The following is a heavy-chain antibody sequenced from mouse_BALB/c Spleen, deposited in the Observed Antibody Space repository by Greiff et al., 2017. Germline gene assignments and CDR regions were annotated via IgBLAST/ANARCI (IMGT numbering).Heavy chain of an antibody. Sequence: EVKVVESGGGLVQPGGSRKLSCAASGFTFSSFGMHWVRQAPEKGLEWVAYISSGSSTIYYADTVKGRFTISRDNPKNTLFLQMTSLRSEDTAMYYCATNWEHYFDYWGQGTTLTVSS. CDR2: ISSGSSTI. D-gene: IGHD4-1*01. CDR1: GFTFSSFG. V-gene: IGHV5-17*02. J-gene: IGHJ2*01. CDR3: ATNWEHYFDY.